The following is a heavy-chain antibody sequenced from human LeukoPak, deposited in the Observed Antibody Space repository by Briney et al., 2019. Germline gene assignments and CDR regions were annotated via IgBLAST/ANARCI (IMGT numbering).Heavy chain of an antibody. J-gene: IGHJ4*02. Sequence: PGGTLRLSCAASGFTVSSNYMSWVRQAPGKGPEWVSVIYSGGSTYYADSVKGRFTISRDNSKNTLYLQMNSLRAEDTAVYYCAREVASSGWWGYFDYWGQGTLVTVSS. V-gene: IGHV3-53*01. CDR3: AREVASSGWWGYFDY. D-gene: IGHD6-19*01. CDR1: GFTVSSNY. CDR2: IYSGGST.